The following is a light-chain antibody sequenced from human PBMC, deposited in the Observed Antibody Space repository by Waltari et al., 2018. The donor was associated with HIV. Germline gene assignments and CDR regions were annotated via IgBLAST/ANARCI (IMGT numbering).Light chain of an antibody. CDR3: SSYTTTTAHV. CDR1: NSDIGSYNR. J-gene: IGLJ1*01. Sequence: QSALTQPLAVSGSPGQSVTISCTGTNSDIGSYNRVCWYQQTPGPAPKLVIYDVSSRPSGVPDRCSGSKSGNTAALTISGLQAEDEGDYYCSSYTTTTAHVFGTGTKVTVL. V-gene: IGLV2-18*02. CDR2: DVS.